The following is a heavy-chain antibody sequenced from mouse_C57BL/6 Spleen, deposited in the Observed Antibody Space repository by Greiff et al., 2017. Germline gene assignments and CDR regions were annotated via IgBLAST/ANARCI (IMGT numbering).Heavy chain of an antibody. CDR3: ARFVGYSYFDY. Sequence: QVQLQQSGAELARPGASVKLSCKASGYTFTSYGLSWVKQRTGQGLEWIGEIYPRSGNTYYNEKFKGKATLTADKSSSTAYMELRSLTSEDSAVYFCARFVGYSYFDYWGQGTTLTVSS. CDR2: IYPRSGNT. V-gene: IGHV1-81*01. D-gene: IGHD2-3*01. CDR1: GYTFTSYG. J-gene: IGHJ2*01.